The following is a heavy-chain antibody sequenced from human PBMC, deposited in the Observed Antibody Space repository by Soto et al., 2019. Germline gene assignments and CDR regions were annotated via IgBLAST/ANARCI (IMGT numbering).Heavy chain of an antibody. V-gene: IGHV4-30-4*01. D-gene: IGHD1-20*01. Sequence: SETLSLTCTVSGGSISSGAYYWSWIRQPPGKGLEWIGYIYYSGSTYYNPSLKSRVTISVDTSKNQFSLKLSSVTAADTAVYYCASHWYNWKDVTYYDYYGMDVLGQGTTVTISS. CDR1: GGSISSGAYY. J-gene: IGHJ6*02. CDR2: IYYSGST. CDR3: ASHWYNWKDVTYYDYYGMDV.